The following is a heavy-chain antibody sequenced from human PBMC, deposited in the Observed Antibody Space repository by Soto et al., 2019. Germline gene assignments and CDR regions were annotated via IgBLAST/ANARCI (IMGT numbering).Heavy chain of an antibody. CDR3: ARNRLRYRSSGDQHRGMDV. Sequence: QVHLQESGPALVKPSGTLSLTCAVSGASVSSDDWWSWVRQPPGKGLEWIGGVFHNGDVRYNPSLRSRLYISPETSKNVFSLDVRSVTAADTAIYYCARNRLRYRSSGDQHRGMDVWGRGTTVTVSS. V-gene: IGHV4-4*02. J-gene: IGHJ6*02. D-gene: IGHD3-22*01. CDR1: GASVSSDDW. CDR2: VFHNGDV.